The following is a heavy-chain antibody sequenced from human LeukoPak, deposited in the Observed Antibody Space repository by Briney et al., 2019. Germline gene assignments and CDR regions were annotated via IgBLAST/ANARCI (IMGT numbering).Heavy chain of an antibody. Sequence: TPSETLSLTCTVSGGSISSSSYYWGWIRQPPGKGLEWIGSMHYSGSTYYNPSLQSRVTISIDTSKNQFSLKLRFVTAADTAVYYCARVRCSGGSCPYYYYYYYMDVWGKGTTVTVSS. CDR1: GGSISSSSYY. CDR3: ARVRCSGGSCPYYYYYYYMDV. D-gene: IGHD2-15*01. V-gene: IGHV4-39*07. J-gene: IGHJ6*03. CDR2: MHYSGST.